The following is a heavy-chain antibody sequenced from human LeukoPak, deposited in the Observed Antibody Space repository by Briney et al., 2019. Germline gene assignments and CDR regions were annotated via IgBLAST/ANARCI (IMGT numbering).Heavy chain of an antibody. V-gene: IGHV3-30*02. D-gene: IGHD3-22*01. J-gene: IGHJ4*02. CDR2: IRYDGSNK. Sequence: GGSLRLSCAASGFTFSSYGMHWVRQAPGKVLEWVAFIRYDGSNKYYADSVKGRFTISRDNSKNTLYLQMNSLRPEDTAVYYCAKGNYYDSSAYNYFDYWGQGTLVTVSS. CDR1: GFTFSSYG. CDR3: AKGNYYDSSAYNYFDY.